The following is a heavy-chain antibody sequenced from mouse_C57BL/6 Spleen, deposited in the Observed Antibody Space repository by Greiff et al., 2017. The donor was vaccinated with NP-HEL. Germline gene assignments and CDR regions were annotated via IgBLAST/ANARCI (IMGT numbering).Heavy chain of an antibody. D-gene: IGHD1-3*01. V-gene: IGHV1-82*01. CDR2: IYPGDGDT. J-gene: IGHJ4*01. CDR1: GYAFSSSW. CDR3: ARIKGGYYAMDY. Sequence: VQLQQSGPELVKPGASVKISCKASGYAFSSSWMNWVKQRPGQGLEWIGRIYPGDGDTNYNGKFKGKATLTADKSSSTAYMQLSSLTSEDSAVYFCARIKGGYYAMDYWGQGTSVTVSS.